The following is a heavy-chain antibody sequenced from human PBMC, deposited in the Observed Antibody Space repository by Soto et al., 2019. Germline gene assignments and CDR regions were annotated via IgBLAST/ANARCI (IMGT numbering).Heavy chain of an antibody. CDR2: ISAYNGNT. J-gene: IGHJ6*02. CDR3: ARDPGIAAAGRVRYGMDV. V-gene: IGHV1-18*01. Sequence: QVQLVQSGAEVKKPGASVKVSCKASGYTFTSYGISWVRQAPGQGLEWMGWISAYNGNTNYAQKLQGRVTMTTDTSTSTAYMELRSLRSADTAVYYCARDPGIAAAGRVRYGMDVWGQGTTVTVSS. D-gene: IGHD6-13*01. CDR1: GYTFTSYG.